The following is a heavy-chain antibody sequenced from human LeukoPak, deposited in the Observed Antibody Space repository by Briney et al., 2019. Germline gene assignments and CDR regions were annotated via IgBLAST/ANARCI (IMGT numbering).Heavy chain of an antibody. CDR2: ISGNSEYT. J-gene: IGHJ4*02. CDR3: AQHLGYCSSGICYFTY. Sequence: PGGSLRLSCAASVYTFSSYSMSWVRHAPWKGLEWVLGISGNSEYTYYADSVKGRFTISRDNSKRTLFLQMNSLRAEDTAVYHCAQHLGYCSSGICYFTYWGQGTLVTVSS. D-gene: IGHD2-15*01. CDR1: VYTFSSYS. V-gene: IGHV3-23*01.